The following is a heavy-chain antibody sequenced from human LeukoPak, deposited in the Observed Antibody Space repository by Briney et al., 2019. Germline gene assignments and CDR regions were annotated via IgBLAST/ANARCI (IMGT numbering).Heavy chain of an antibody. CDR3: AKSWVRGVLDY. CDR2: IYSGGST. V-gene: IGHV3-66*01. Sequence: GGSLRLSCAASGFTVSSNYMSWVRQAPGKGLEWVSVIYSGGSTYYADSVKGRFTISRDNSKNTLYLQMNSLRAEDTAVYYCAKSWVRGVLDYWGQGTLVTVSS. CDR1: GFTVSSNY. D-gene: IGHD3-10*01. J-gene: IGHJ4*02.